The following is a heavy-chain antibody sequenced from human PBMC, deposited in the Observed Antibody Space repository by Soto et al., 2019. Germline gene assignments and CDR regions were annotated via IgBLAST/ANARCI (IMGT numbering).Heavy chain of an antibody. CDR1: GGSFSGYY. D-gene: IGHD5-18*01. CDR3: ARGSDTAMVAHDY. Sequence: QVQLQQWGAGLLKPSETLSLTCAVYGGSFSGYYWSWIRQPPGKGLEWIGEVNHSGSTNYNPSLKSRVTISVDTSKNQCSLKLSSVTAADTAVYYCARGSDTAMVAHDYWGQGTLVTVSS. CDR2: VNHSGST. V-gene: IGHV4-34*01. J-gene: IGHJ4*02.